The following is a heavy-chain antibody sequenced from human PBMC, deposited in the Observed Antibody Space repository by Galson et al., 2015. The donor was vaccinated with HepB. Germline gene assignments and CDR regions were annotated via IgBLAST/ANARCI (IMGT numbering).Heavy chain of an antibody. V-gene: IGHV3-7*01. J-gene: IGHJ4*02. CDR3: VRGAPIYSHLLY. CDR1: GFMFSSYW. D-gene: IGHD4-11*01. CDR2: IEQEGSEK. Sequence: SLRLSCAASGFMFSSYWMTWVRQAPGKGLEWVANIEQEGSEKHYADFVKGRFTISRDNGKNTLYLQMNNLRGEDTAVYYCVRGAPIYSHLLYWGQGTLVTVSS.